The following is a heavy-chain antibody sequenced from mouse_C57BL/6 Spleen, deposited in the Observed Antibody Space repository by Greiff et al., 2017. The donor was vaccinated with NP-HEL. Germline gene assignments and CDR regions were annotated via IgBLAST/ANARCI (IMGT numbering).Heavy chain of an antibody. CDR3: PRGRDYFDY. Sequence: QVQLQQPGAELVRPGTSVKLSCKASGYTFTSYWMHWVKQRPGQGLEGIGVIDPSDSYTNYNQKFKGKATLTVDTSSSTAYMQLSSLTSEDSAVYYCPRGRDYFDYWGQGTTLTVSS. CDR1: GYTFTSYW. J-gene: IGHJ2*01. CDR2: IDPSDSYT. V-gene: IGHV1-59*01.